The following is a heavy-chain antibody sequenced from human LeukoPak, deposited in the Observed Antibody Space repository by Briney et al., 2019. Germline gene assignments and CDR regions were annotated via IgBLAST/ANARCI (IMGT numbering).Heavy chain of an antibody. CDR2: ISSDGGST. V-gene: IGHV3-64D*06. Sequence: GGSLRLSCSASGFTFSSFAMHWVRQAPGKGLEYVSAISSDGGSTYYADSVKGRFTISRDNSKNTLNLQMSSLRPEDTAVYYCVPPEGDAFDIWGQGRMVTVSS. D-gene: IGHD1-14*01. CDR3: VPPEGDAFDI. J-gene: IGHJ3*02. CDR1: GFTFSSFA.